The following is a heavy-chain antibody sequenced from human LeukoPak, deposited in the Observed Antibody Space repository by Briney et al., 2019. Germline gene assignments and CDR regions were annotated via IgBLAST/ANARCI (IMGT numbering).Heavy chain of an antibody. J-gene: IGHJ4*02. Sequence: GGSLRLSCAASGFTFSSYEMNWVRQAPGKGLEWVSYISTSGTTIYYADSVKGRFTMSRDNAKKSLFLQMDRLRADDTAVYHCARGPLIAVTGTGYWGQGTLVTVSS. CDR2: ISTSGTTI. CDR1: GFTFSSYE. CDR3: ARGPLIAVTGTGY. D-gene: IGHD6-19*01. V-gene: IGHV3-48*03.